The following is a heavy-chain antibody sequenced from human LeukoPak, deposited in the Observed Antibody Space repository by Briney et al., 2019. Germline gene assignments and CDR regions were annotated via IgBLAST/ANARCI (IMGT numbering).Heavy chain of an antibody. CDR3: ARGGVAPKYYYYGMDV. CDR1: GFTFSSYA. V-gene: IGHV3-30-3*01. CDR2: ISYDGSNK. J-gene: IGHJ6*02. D-gene: IGHD1-26*01. Sequence: GRSLRLSCAASGFTFSSYAMHWVRQAPGKGPEWVAVISYDGSNKYYADSVKGRFTISRDNSKNTLYLQMNSLRAEDTAVYYCARGGVAPKYYYYGMDVWGQGTTVTVSS.